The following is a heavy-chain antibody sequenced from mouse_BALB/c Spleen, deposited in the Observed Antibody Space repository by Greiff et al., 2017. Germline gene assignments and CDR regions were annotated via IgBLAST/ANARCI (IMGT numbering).Heavy chain of an antibody. V-gene: IGHV14-4*02. CDR3: AGGGDYFAY. D-gene: IGHD2-4*01. CDR2: IDPENGDT. Sequence: VQLQQSGAELVRSGASVKLSCTASGFNIKDYYMHWVKQRPEQGLEWIGWIDPENGDTEYAPKFKDKATLTADKSSSTAYMQLSSLTSEDSAVYYCAGGGDYFAYWGQGTLVTVSA. CDR1: GFNIKDYY. J-gene: IGHJ3*01.